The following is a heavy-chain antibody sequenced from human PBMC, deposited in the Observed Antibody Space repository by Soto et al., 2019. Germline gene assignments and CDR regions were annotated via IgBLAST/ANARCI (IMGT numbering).Heavy chain of an antibody. CDR1: GFTFSSYA. CDR2: FSGSGGST. CDR3: AKWTCSGGSCYFDY. V-gene: IGHV3-23*01. D-gene: IGHD2-15*01. J-gene: IGHJ4*02. Sequence: GGSLRLSCAASGFTFSSYAMTWFRQAPGKGLEWVSSFSGSGGSTYYADSVKGLFTVSRDNSKNTLYVQMNSLRAEDTAVYYCAKWTCSGGSCYFDYWGQGTLVTVSS.